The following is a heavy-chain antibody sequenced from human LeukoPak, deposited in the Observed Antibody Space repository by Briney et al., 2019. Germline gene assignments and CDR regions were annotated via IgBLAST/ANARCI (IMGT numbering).Heavy chain of an antibody. CDR3: ARDQVETYYYGSGSYYPLDY. Sequence: GGSLRLSCAASGFTFSSYSMNWVRQAPGKGLEWVSSISSSSSYIYYADSVKGRFTISRDNAKNSLYLQMNSLRAEDTAVYYCARDQVETYYYGSGSYYPLDYWDQGTLVTVSS. CDR1: GFTFSSYS. D-gene: IGHD3-10*01. J-gene: IGHJ4*02. CDR2: ISSSSSYI. V-gene: IGHV3-21*01.